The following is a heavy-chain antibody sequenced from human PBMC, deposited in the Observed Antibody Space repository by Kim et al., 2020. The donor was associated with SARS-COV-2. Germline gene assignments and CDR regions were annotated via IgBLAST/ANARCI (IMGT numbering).Heavy chain of an antibody. J-gene: IGHJ4*02. D-gene: IGHD2-2*01. Sequence: ADPGKGRFTSSRDNSKNTVYLQMNSLRAEDTAVYYCAKDNGGSSTSCFDYWGQGPLVTVSS. CDR3: AKDNGGSSTSCFDY. V-gene: IGHV3-30*02.